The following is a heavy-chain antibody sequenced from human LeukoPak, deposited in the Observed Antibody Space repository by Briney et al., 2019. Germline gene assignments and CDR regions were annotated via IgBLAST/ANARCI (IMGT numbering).Heavy chain of an antibody. D-gene: IGHD3-3*01. Sequence: SETLSLTCTVSGGSISSYYWSWIRQPAGKGLEWIGRIYTSGSTNYNPSLKSRVTISVDTSKNQFSLKLSSVTAADTAVYYCARHPYYDFWSGYARGNWFDPWGQGTLVTVSS. J-gene: IGHJ5*02. CDR1: GGSISSYY. CDR2: IYTSGST. CDR3: ARHPYYDFWSGYARGNWFDP. V-gene: IGHV4-4*07.